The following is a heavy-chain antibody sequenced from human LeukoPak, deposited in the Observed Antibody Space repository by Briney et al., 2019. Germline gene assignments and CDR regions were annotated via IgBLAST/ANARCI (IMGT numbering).Heavy chain of an antibody. CDR3: ARVYYYGSGSPLDY. V-gene: IGHV3-13*01. CDR2: IGTAGDT. J-gene: IGHJ4*02. CDR1: GCTFSSHD. D-gene: IGHD3-10*01. Sequence: GGSLRLSCAASGCTFSSHDMHWVRQATGKGLEWVSAIGTAGDTYYPGSVKGRFTISRENAKNSLYLQMTSLRAGDKAVYYFARVYYYGSGSPLDYWVQGTLVIVSS.